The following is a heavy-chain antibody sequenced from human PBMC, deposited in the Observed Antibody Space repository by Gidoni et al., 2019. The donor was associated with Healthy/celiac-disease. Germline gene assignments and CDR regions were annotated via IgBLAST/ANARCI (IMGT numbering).Heavy chain of an antibody. CDR2: IYYSGST. J-gene: IGHJ4*02. CDR3: AREGTITMVRGVIIIFDY. D-gene: IGHD3-10*01. V-gene: IGHV4-39*07. Sequence: QLQLQESGPGLVKPSETLSLTCTVSGGSLSSSSYYWGWLRQPPGKGLEWIGSIYYSGSTYYNPSLKSRVTISVDTSKNQFSLKLSSVTAADTAVYYCAREGTITMVRGVIIIFDYWGQGTLVTVSS. CDR1: GGSLSSSSYY.